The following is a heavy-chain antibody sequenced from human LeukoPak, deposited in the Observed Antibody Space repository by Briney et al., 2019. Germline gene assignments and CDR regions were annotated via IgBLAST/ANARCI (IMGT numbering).Heavy chain of an antibody. CDR3: ALSDAGSYNY. CDR1: GGSISSYY. CDR2: IYYSGST. Sequence: SETLSLTCTVSGGSISSYYWSWIRQPPGKGPEWIGYIYYSGSTNYNPSLKSRVTISVDTSKNQFSLKLSSVTAADTAVYYCALSDAGSYNYWGQGTLVTVSS. V-gene: IGHV4-59*08. J-gene: IGHJ4*02. D-gene: IGHD3-10*01.